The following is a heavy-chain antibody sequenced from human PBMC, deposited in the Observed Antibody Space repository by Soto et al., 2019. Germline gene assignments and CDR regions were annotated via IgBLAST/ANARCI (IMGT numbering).Heavy chain of an antibody. Sequence: QVQLQQWGAGLLKPSETLSLTCAVYGGSFSGYYWSWIRQPTGKGLEWVGEINHSGSTNYNPSLKSRVTISVDTSNNQFSLKLSSVTAADTAVYYCARYGYCSSTSCPNDDYWGQGTLVTVSS. V-gene: IGHV4-34*01. CDR2: INHSGST. CDR3: ARYGYCSSTSCPNDDY. D-gene: IGHD2-2*03. CDR1: GGSFSGYY. J-gene: IGHJ4*02.